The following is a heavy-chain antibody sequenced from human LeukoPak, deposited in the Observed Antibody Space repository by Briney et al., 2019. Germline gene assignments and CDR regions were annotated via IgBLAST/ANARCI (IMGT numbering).Heavy chain of an antibody. Sequence: GGLRDSPAPPGYTLRNTRMSWVREAPEKGLECVGPIKNKNESGTTDYAAPVKGRFTISRDDSKNTLYLQMNSLKTEDTAVYYCFKGYCSSTSCDKGDWFDPWGQGTLVTVSS. CDR3: FKGYCSSTSCDKGDWFDP. D-gene: IGHD2-2*02. CDR2: IKNKNESGTT. CDR1: GYTLRNTR. J-gene: IGHJ5*02. V-gene: IGHV3-15*01.